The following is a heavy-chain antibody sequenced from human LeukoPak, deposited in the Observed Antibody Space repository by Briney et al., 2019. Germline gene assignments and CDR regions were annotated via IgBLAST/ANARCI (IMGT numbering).Heavy chain of an antibody. Sequence: PSETLSLTCAVYGGSFSTYYWSWIRQPPGKGLEWIGDIYHTGSTTYNPSLKSRVTISVDTSNNQFSLKLNSVIAADTAVYYCARHLRDTSTCFDYWGQGTLVTVSS. J-gene: IGHJ4*02. D-gene: IGHD3-3*02. V-gene: IGHV4-34*01. CDR3: ARHLRDTSTCFDY. CDR2: IYHTGST. CDR1: GGSFSTYY.